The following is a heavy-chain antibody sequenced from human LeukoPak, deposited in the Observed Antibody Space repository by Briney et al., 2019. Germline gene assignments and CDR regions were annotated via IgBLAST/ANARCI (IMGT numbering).Heavy chain of an antibody. D-gene: IGHD2-2*01. Sequence: PGGSLRLSCAASGFTFSSYAMSWVRQAPGKGLKWVSAIDTSGGHTYYADSVKGRFTISRDNSENTLYLQMNSLRAENTAVYYCAKESCSSRCNFDYWGQGALVTVSP. CDR3: AKESCSSRCNFDY. J-gene: IGHJ4*02. CDR2: IDTSGGHT. CDR1: GFTFSSYA. V-gene: IGHV3-23*01.